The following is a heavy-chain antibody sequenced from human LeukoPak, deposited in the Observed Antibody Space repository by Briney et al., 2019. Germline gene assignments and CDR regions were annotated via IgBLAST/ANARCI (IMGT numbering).Heavy chain of an antibody. CDR1: GFSLSTSGVG. Sequence: SGPTLVNPTQTRTLTCTFSGFSLSTSGVGVGWIRQPPGKALERLALIYWNDDKRYSPSLKSRLTITKDTSKNQVVLTMTNMDPVDTATYYCAHSPTIFGVVIMGYWGQGTLVTVSS. V-gene: IGHV2-5*01. CDR2: IYWNDDK. D-gene: IGHD3-3*01. J-gene: IGHJ4*02. CDR3: AHSPTIFGVVIMGY.